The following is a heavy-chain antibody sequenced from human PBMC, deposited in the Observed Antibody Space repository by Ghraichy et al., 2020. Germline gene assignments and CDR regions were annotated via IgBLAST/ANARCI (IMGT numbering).Heavy chain of an antibody. D-gene: IGHD1-26*01. CDR3: AREYIVDTGGFDY. CDR1: GASVSSGSNY. Sequence: SETLSLTCSVSGASVSSGSNYWSWIRQPPGKSLEWIGYIYYSGITNYNPSLKSRVTISVDTSKNQFSLNLSSVTAADTAVYYCAREYIVDTGGFDYWGQGTLVTVST. J-gene: IGHJ4*02. CDR2: IYYSGIT. V-gene: IGHV4-61*01.